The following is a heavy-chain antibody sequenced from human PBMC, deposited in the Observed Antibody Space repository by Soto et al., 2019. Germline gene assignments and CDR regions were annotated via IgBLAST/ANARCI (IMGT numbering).Heavy chain of an antibody. CDR2: IYWDDDK. Sequence: QITLKESGPTLVKPTQTLTLTCTFSGFSLTTSGLGVGWIRQPPGKALEWLAVIYWDDDKRYSPSLKSRLTITKDTSKNQVVLTMTSMDPVDTATYYCAHTDIAYSSDYWGQGTLVTVSS. V-gene: IGHV2-5*02. CDR3: AHTDIAYSSDY. J-gene: IGHJ4*02. CDR1: GFSLTTSGLG. D-gene: IGHD2-21*01.